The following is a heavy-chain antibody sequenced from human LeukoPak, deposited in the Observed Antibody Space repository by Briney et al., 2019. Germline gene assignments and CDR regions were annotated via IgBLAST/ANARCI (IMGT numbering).Heavy chain of an antibody. D-gene: IGHD6-6*01. CDR1: GFTFSSYW. J-gene: IGHJ2*01. CDR3: ARVYSSSYWYFDL. CDR2: ISSDGSST. Sequence: GGSLRLSCAASGFTFSSYWMHWVRQAPGKGLVWVSRISSDGSSTTYADSVKGRFTISRDNAKNTLYLQMNSLRAEDTAVYYCARVYSSSYWYFDLWGRGTLVTVSP. V-gene: IGHV3-74*01.